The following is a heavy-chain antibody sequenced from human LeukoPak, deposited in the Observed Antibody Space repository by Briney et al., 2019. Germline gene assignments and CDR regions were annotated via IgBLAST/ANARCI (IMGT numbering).Heavy chain of an antibody. V-gene: IGHV3-30*02. J-gene: IGHJ4*02. CDR1: GFTFSSYG. CDR3: AKDMRDWASGSYTFDS. D-gene: IGHD3-10*01. CDR2: IRYDGSNK. Sequence: GGSLRLSCAASGFTFSSYGMHWVRQAPGKGLEWVAFIRYDGSNKYYADSVKGRFTISRDNSKNTLYLQMNSLRAEDTALYYCAKDMRDWASGSYTFDSWGQGTLVTVSS.